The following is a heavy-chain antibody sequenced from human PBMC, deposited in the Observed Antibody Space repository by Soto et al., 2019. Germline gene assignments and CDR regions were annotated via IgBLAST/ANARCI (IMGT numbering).Heavy chain of an antibody. V-gene: IGHV4-39*01. CDR1: GGSISTNKYY. D-gene: IGHD1-26*01. Sequence: QLQLQESGPGLVKPSETLSLTCTVSGGSISTNKYYWGWIRQPPGKGLEWIATIYYTGSTYHNPSLRFLVSISVDPSRIHCSLKLSFATAADTGVYYCAVSYYERVGARYGWFDPWGHGPPV. CDR2: IYYTGST. J-gene: IGHJ5*02. CDR3: AVSYYERVGARYGWFDP.